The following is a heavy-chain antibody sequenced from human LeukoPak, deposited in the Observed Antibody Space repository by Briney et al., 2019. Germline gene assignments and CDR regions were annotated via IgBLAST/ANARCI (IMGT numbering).Heavy chain of an antibody. CDR1: GFTLSNYW. D-gene: IGHD6-13*01. J-gene: IGHJ4*02. V-gene: IGHV3-7*02. CDR2: IRQDGNEK. Sequence: GGSLRLSCAGAGFTLSNYWMSWVRQAPGKGLEWVANIRQDGNEKYYVDSVKGRFTISRDNPKNSLYLQMNSLRAEDTAVYYCARGWITAGAYYDYWGQGTLVTVSS. CDR3: ARGWITAGAYYDY.